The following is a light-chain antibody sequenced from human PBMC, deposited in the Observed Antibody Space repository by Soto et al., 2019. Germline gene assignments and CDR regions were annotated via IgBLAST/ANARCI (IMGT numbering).Light chain of an antibody. CDR1: SSDVGGYNS. J-gene: IGLJ3*02. CDR3: TSYTSSRTRV. Sequence: QSALTQPASVSGSPGQSITISCTGTSSDVGGYNSVSWYQQHPGKAPQLIIYEVSNRPSGVSNRFSGSKSGNTASLTISGLQAEDEADYHCTSYTSSRTRVFGGGPKVTVL. V-gene: IGLV2-14*01. CDR2: EVS.